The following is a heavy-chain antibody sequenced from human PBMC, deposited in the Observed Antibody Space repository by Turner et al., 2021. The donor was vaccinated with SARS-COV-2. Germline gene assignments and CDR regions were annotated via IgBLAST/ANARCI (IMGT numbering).Heavy chain of an antibody. D-gene: IGHD4-17*01. J-gene: IGHJ4*02. CDR3: ARSTVTTPPDY. CDR2: IWYDGSDK. Sequence: QVQLVESGGGVVQPGRSLRLSCAGSGFTFITYGMHWVRQAPGKGLGWVAVIWYDGSDKYYADSVKGRFTISRDNSKNTLYLQMNNLRAEDTAVYYCARSTVTTPPDYWGQGTLVTVSS. V-gene: IGHV3-33*01. CDR1: GFTFITYG.